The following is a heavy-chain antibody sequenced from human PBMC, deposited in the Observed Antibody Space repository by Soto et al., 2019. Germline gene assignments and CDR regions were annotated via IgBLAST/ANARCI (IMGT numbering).Heavy chain of an antibody. Sequence: GGSLRLSCAASGFTFSNYWMHWVRQPPGEGLVWVSRISSSGGTTNYADSVKGRFTISRDNSKNTLYLQMNSLRVEDTAVYYCAKDRYSSSSLDYFDYWGQGTLVTVSS. D-gene: IGHD6-6*01. CDR2: ISSSGGTT. CDR3: AKDRYSSSSLDYFDY. CDR1: GFTFSNYW. J-gene: IGHJ4*02. V-gene: IGHV3-23*01.